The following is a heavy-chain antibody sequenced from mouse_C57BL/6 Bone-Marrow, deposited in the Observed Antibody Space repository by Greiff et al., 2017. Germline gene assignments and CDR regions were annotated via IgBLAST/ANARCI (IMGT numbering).Heavy chain of an antibody. D-gene: IGHD1-1*01. CDR3: ALYGSSYWFDY. V-gene: IGHV1-55*01. CDR2: IYPGIGST. J-gene: IGHJ3*01. Sequence: QVQLQQPGAELVKPGASVKLSCKASGYTFTSYWITWVKQRPGQGLEWIGDIYPGIGSTNYNEKFKRKATLTVDTSSSAAYMQLSSLTSEDSAVYYCALYGSSYWFDYWGQGTLVTVSA. CDR1: GYTFTSYW.